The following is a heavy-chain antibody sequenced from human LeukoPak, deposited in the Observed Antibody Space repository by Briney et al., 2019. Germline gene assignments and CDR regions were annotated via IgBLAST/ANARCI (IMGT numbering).Heavy chain of an antibody. J-gene: IGHJ4*02. CDR2: IHHSGST. V-gene: IGHV4-59*01. D-gene: IGHD3-3*01. CDR1: GASISSYY. CDR3: ARDGRMCDKIGFYYFDY. Sequence: SETLSLTCAVSGASISSYYWNCTRQPPGKGLEWIGYIHHSGSTNSNPSLKSRVTMSVDTSKRQFSLRLSSVTAAGTAVYYCARDGRMCDKIGFYYFDYWGQGTLATVSS.